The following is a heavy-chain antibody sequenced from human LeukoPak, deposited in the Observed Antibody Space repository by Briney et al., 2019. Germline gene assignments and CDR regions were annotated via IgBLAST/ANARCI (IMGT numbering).Heavy chain of an antibody. J-gene: IGHJ4*02. V-gene: IGHV1-2*02. D-gene: IGHD6-19*01. CDR3: ARESSSGWDPFDY. CDR1: GYTFTCYY. Sequence: EASVKVSCKASGYTFTCYYMHWVRQAPGQGLEWMGWINPNSGGTNYAQKFQGRVTMTRDTSISTAYMELSRLRSDDTAVYYCARESSSGWDPFDYWGQGTLVTVSS. CDR2: INPNSGGT.